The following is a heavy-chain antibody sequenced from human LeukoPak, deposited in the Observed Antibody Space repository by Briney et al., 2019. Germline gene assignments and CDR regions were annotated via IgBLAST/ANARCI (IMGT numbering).Heavy chain of an antibody. Sequence: GGSLRLSCAASGFSFSDYWMSWVRQAPGKGLEWVANIKKDGSEKHYVDSVKGRFTISRDNAKNPVYLQMSSLRAEDTAVYHCAKYAHGSGTPFDPWGQGTLVTVSS. CDR3: AKYAHGSGTPFDP. CDR1: GFSFSDYW. CDR2: IKKDGSEK. J-gene: IGHJ5*02. D-gene: IGHD3-10*01. V-gene: IGHV3-7*01.